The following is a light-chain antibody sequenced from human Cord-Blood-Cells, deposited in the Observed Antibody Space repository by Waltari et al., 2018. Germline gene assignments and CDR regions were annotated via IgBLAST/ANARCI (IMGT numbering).Light chain of an antibody. J-gene: IGLJ2*01. CDR1: SSDVGGYNY. CDR3: SSYTSSSTVV. Sequence: QSALTQPASVSGSPGQSITISCPGTSSDVGGYNYVSWYQQHPGKAPKLMIYDVSNRPEGGSIRFSGSKSSNTAALTISGLQAEDEADYYCSSYTSSSTVVFGGGTKLTVL. V-gene: IGLV2-14*01. CDR2: DVS.